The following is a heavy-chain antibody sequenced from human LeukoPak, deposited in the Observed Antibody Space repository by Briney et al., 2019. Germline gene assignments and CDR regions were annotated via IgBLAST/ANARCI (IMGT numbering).Heavy chain of an antibody. Sequence: WETLSLTCALSGGSFRGYSSSWVRQPPGKGLEWMGEINHSGSTNYTPSLKSQVTISVDTSKNQFSLKLSSVTAADTAVYYCARGNSSSLGYWGQGTLVTVSS. CDR1: GGSFRGYS. V-gene: IGHV4-34*01. J-gene: IGHJ4*02. CDR3: ARGNSSSLGY. CDR2: INHSGST. D-gene: IGHD6-13*01.